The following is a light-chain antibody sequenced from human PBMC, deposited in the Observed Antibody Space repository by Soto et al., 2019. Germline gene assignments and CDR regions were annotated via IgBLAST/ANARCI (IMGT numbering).Light chain of an antibody. J-gene: IGKJ1*01. V-gene: IGKV3D-20*01. CDR3: QQYGSSPWT. CDR1: QSVGSL. CDR2: DAS. Sequence: EIVKTQSPATLSVSPGGRGTLSCRASQSVGSLLAWYQQKPGLAPRLLIYDASRRATGIPDRFSDSGSGTDFILSISRLEPEDFAVYYCQQYGSSPWTFGQGTKVDIK.